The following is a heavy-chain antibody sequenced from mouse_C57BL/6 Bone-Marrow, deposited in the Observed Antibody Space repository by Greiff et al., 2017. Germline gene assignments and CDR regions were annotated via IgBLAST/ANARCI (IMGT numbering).Heavy chain of an antibody. J-gene: IGHJ4*01. CDR1: GFTFSSYA. Sequence: EVKLVESGGGLVKPGGSLKLSCAASGFTFSSYAMSWVRQTPEQRLEWVATISSGGHFTYYPDTVKGRFIISRDNAKHTLDLQRSSLRSEDTAMYYCARQEKCYYGYYYAMDYRGQETSVTVSS. V-gene: IGHV5-9-3*01. D-gene: IGHD1-1*01. CDR3: ARQEKCYYGYYYAMDY. CDR2: ISSGGHFT.